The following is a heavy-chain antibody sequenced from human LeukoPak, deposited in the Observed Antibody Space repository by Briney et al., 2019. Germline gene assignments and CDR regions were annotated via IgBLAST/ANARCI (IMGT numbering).Heavy chain of an antibody. V-gene: IGHV1-46*03. CDR1: GYTFTIYC. CDR3: ALIAVAGFDWFDP. CDR2: INPSGGST. D-gene: IGHD6-19*01. J-gene: IGHJ5*02. Sequence: GASVKVSFKASGYTFTIYCMHWVRHAPGQGLEWMGIINPSGGSTSYAQKFQGRVTMTSDTSTSTVYMELSSLRSEDTAVYYCALIAVAGFDWFDPWGQGTLVTVSS.